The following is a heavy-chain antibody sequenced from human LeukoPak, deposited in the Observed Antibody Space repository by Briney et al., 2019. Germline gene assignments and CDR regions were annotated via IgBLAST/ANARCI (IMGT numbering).Heavy chain of an antibody. CDR1: GKPLSELA. CDR3: ARGFCTSGHCYNDFDY. D-gene: IGHD2-15*01. CDR2: FDPEDAET. V-gene: IGHV1-24*01. Sequence: ASVKVSCKVSGKPLSELAVHWVRQSPTQGLEWMGGFDPEDAETVYTQKFQGRITMTEDKSTDTAHMELSGLRSEDSAVYYCARGFCTSGHCYNDFDYWGQGTQVTVSS. J-gene: IGHJ4*02.